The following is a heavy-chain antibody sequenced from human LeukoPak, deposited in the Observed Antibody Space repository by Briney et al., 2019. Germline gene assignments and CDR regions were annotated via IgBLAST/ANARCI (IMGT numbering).Heavy chain of an antibody. Sequence: SVKVSCKASGGTFSSYAISWVRQAPGQGLEWMGGIIPIFGTANYAQKFQGRVTITADESTSTAYMELSSLRSEDTAVCYCAWGRFLEWLPDYWGQGTLVTVSS. CDR1: GGTFSSYA. D-gene: IGHD3-3*01. J-gene: IGHJ4*02. V-gene: IGHV1-69*01. CDR3: AWGRFLEWLPDY. CDR2: IIPIFGTA.